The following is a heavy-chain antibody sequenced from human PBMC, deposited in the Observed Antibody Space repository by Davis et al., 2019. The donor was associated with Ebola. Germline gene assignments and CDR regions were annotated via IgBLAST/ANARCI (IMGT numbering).Heavy chain of an antibody. D-gene: IGHD1-7*01. Sequence: PSETLSLTCTVSGGSISSYYWSWIRQPAGKGLEWIGRIYTSGSTNYNPSLKSRVTMSVDTSKNQFSLKLSSVTAADTAVYYCARDKVRGITGTTVYYYYGMDVWGQGTTVTVSS. CDR3: ARDKVRGITGTTVYYYYGMDV. CDR2: IYTSGST. J-gene: IGHJ6*02. V-gene: IGHV4-4*07. CDR1: GGSISSYY.